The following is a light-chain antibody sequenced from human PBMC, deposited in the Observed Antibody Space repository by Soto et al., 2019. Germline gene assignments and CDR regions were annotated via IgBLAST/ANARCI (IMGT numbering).Light chain of an antibody. CDR2: DAS. Sequence: IHMTHSPSSLSASLGDIVTITFRTSQSIATYLTWYQQKPGKAPKFLIYDASTLERGVPSRFRGSGYGTEFTLTISSLQPDDFATYYCQQYSDFLWSFGQGTKVDIK. V-gene: IGKV1-5*01. CDR3: QQYSDFLWS. J-gene: IGKJ1*01. CDR1: QSIATY.